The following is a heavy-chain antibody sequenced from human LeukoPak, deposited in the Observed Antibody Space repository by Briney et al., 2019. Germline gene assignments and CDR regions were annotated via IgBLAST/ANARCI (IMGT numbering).Heavy chain of an antibody. CDR3: ARGRANYDSTGYYY. Sequence: SETLSLTCTVSGGSLNSYYWSWIRQPPGKGLEWIGYIYSSGSTKYNPSLKSGVTITIDTSKNQFSLKLSSVTAADTAVYYCARGRANYDSTGYYYWGQGILVTVSS. D-gene: IGHD3-22*01. V-gene: IGHV4-59*01. CDR2: IYSSGST. J-gene: IGHJ4*02. CDR1: GGSLNSYY.